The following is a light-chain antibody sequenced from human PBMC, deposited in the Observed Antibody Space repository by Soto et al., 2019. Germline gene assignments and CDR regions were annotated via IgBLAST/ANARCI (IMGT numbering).Light chain of an antibody. V-gene: IGKV1-27*01. CDR3: QTLLT. CDR1: QGVSKY. Sequence: DIQMTQSPSSLSASVGDRVTITCRASQGVSKYLAWYQQKPGKVPKLLIYAASTLQSGVPSRFSGSGSGTDFTLPISSLQPEDVATYYCQTLLTFGGGTKVEIK. CDR2: AAS. J-gene: IGKJ4*01.